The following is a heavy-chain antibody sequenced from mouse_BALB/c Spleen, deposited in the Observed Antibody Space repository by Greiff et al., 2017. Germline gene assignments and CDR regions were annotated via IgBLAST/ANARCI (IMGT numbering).Heavy chain of an antibody. CDR2: INSNGGST. J-gene: IGHJ2*01. D-gene: IGHD1-1*01. CDR3: ARVYYGYLDY. Sequence: DVQLVESGGGLVQPGGSLKLSCAASGFTFSSYGMSWVRQTPDKRLELVATINSNGGSTYYPDSVKGRFTISRDNAKNTLYLQMSSLKSEDTAMYYCARVYYGYLDYWGQGTTLTVSS. CDR1: GFTFSSYG. V-gene: IGHV5-6-3*01.